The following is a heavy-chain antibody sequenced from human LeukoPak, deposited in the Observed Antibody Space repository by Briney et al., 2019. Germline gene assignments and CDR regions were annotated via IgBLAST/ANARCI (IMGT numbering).Heavy chain of an antibody. CDR2: ISSSSSYI. V-gene: IGHV3-21*04. CDR3: AKSMVRGVKGGFDY. J-gene: IGHJ4*02. CDR1: GFTFSNFG. D-gene: IGHD3-10*01. Sequence: GGSLRLSCAASGFTFSNFGINWVRQAPGKGLEWVSSISSSSSYISYADSVKGRFTISRDNAKNSLDLQMNSLRAEDTAVYYCAKSMVRGVKGGFDYWGQGTLVTVSS.